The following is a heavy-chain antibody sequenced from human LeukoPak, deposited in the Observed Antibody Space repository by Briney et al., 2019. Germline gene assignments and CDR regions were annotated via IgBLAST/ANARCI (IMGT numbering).Heavy chain of an antibody. CDR1: GYTFTGYY. CDR3: ARDGGLDV. Sequence: ASVKVSCKASGYTFTGYYIHWVQQAPGQGLEWMGWINPNTGGTDYAQNFQGRVTLTRDTSLNTAYMELTGLRSDDTAVYYCARDGGLDVWGQGTTVTVSS. CDR2: INPNTGGT. V-gene: IGHV1-2*02. J-gene: IGHJ6*02.